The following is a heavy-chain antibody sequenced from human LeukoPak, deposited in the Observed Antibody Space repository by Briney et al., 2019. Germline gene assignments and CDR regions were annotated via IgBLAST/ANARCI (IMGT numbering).Heavy chain of an antibody. J-gene: IGHJ4*02. CDR2: IYSGRST. CDR3: ARALLGTNWKILDS. D-gene: IGHD1-1*01. Sequence: GGSLRLSCAASGFTVSSNFMSWVRQAPGKGLEWVSVIYSGRSTSYADSVKGRFTISRDNSKNTVYLQMNTLRADDTAVYYCARALLGTNWKILDSWGQGTLVTVSS. CDR1: GFTVSSNF. V-gene: IGHV3-66*01.